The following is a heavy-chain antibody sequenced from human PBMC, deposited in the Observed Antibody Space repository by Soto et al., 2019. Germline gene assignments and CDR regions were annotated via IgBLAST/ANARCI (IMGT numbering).Heavy chain of an antibody. CDR1: GYSFTSYW. CDR2: IYPGDSDT. J-gene: IGHJ5*02. Sequence: PGESLKISCTGVGYSFTSYWIGWVRQMPGKGLEWMGIIYPGDSDTRYSPSFQGQVTISADKSITTAYLQWSSLKASDTAMYYCARGYCTIHICAPWFDPWGQGTLVTVSS. D-gene: IGHD2-8*01. CDR3: ARGYCTIHICAPWFDP. V-gene: IGHV5-51*01.